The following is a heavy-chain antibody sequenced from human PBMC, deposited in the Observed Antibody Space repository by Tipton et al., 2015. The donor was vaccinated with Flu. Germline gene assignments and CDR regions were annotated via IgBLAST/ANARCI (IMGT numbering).Heavy chain of an antibody. CDR1: GGSFSGYY. CDR3: ATEYRGGGNRYYFDY. CDR2: INHSGST. J-gene: IGHJ4*02. Sequence: LRLSCAVHGGSFSGYYWSWIRQPPGKGLEWIGEINHSGSTNYNPSLKSRVTISGDTSKNQFSLKLSSVTAADTAVFYCATEYRGGGNRYYFDYWGQGTLVTVSS. V-gene: IGHV4-34*01. D-gene: IGHD4-23*01.